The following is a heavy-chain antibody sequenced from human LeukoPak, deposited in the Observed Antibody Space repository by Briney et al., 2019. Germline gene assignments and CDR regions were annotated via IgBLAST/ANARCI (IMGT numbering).Heavy chain of an antibody. CDR1: GGSISSYY. D-gene: IGHD2-15*01. Sequence: PSETLSLTCTVSGGSISSYYWSWIRQPAGKGLEWIGRIYTSGSTNYNPSLKSRVTMSVDTSKNQFSLKLSSVTAADTAVYYCASHGRYCSGGSCYSSYYYYMDVWGKGTTVTISS. V-gene: IGHV4-4*07. CDR3: ASHGRYCSGGSCYSSYYYYMDV. J-gene: IGHJ6*03. CDR2: IYTSGST.